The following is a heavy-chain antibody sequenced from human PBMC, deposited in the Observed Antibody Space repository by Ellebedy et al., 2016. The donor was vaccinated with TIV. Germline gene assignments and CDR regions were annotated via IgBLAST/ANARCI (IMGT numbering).Heavy chain of an antibody. V-gene: IGHV3-33*01. CDR2: IWNDGSNE. CDR3: ARPDSEDNYMDV. Sequence: GGSLRLXXAASGFTFSNYFMHWVRQAPGKGLEWVAVIWNDGSNEGYAASVKGRFTISRDDSKNTLYLQMNSLRGEDTAVYYCARPDSEDNYMDVWGKGTAITVSS. CDR1: GFTFSNYF. J-gene: IGHJ6*03.